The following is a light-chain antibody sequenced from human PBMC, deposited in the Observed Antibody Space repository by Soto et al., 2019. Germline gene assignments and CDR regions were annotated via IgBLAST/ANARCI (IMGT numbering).Light chain of an antibody. CDR3: CSYASNFAM. CDR1: SNDVGVYTF. V-gene: IGLV2-11*01. CDR2: DVF. J-gene: IGLJ3*02. Sequence: QSVLTQPRSVSGFPGQSVTISCAGISNDVGVYTFVSWYQHHPDKAPKLIIYDVFHRPSGVPDRFSGSRSGNTASLTVSGVQAEDEADYCCCSYASNFAMFGGGTKLTVL.